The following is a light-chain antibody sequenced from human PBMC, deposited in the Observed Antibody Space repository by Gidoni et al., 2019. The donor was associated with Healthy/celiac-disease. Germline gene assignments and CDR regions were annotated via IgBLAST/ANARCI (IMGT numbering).Light chain of an antibody. CDR2: AAS. CDR1: QSISSY. V-gene: IGKV1-39*01. Sequence: DIKMTQSPSSLSASVGDRVTITCRASQSISSYLNWYQQKPGKAPKLLIYAASSLQSGVPSRFSVSGSGTDFTLTISSLQPEDFATYYCQQRYSTLWTFGQGTKVEIK. J-gene: IGKJ1*01. CDR3: QQRYSTLWT.